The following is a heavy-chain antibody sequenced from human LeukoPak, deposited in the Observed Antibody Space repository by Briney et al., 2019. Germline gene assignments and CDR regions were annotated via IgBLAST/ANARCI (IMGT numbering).Heavy chain of an antibody. CDR1: GFTFSSYG. Sequence: GGSLRLSCAASGFTFSSYGMHWVRQAPGEGLEWVAVISYDGSNKYYADSVKGRFTISRDNSKNTLYLQMNSLRAEDTAVYYCAKDRFSHDSSGFVYFQHWGQGTLVTVSS. V-gene: IGHV3-30*18. D-gene: IGHD3-22*01. CDR2: ISYDGSNK. CDR3: AKDRFSHDSSGFVYFQH. J-gene: IGHJ1*01.